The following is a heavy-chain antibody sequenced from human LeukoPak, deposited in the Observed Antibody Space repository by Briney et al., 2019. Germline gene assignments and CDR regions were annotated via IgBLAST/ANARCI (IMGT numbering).Heavy chain of an antibody. CDR1: GGSISSYY. CDR3: ARAGRYSSGPTL. V-gene: IGHV4-4*07. J-gene: IGHJ4*02. Sequence: SETLSLTCTVSGGSISSYYWSWIRQPAGKGLEWIGHIYPSGSSNYNPSLESRVTMSVDTSKNQFSLKLSSVTAADTAVYYCARAGRYSSGPTLWGQGTLVTVSS. D-gene: IGHD6-19*01. CDR2: IYPSGSS.